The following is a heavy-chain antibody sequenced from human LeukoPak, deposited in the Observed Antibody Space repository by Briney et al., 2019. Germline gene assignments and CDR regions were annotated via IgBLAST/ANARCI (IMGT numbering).Heavy chain of an antibody. CDR2: INPNSGGT. D-gene: IGHD1-26*01. CDR3: ARHPYSGSYHFDY. V-gene: IGHV1-2*02. Sequence: SVPVSCTASGYIFTVYYMHWGRPAPGQGLEWMGWINPNSGGTNSAKKFQGRVTMTRDTSISTAYMELSRLTSDDTAVYYCARHPYSGSYHFDYGGGGALLIVSA. CDR1: GYIFTVYY. J-gene: IGHJ4*02.